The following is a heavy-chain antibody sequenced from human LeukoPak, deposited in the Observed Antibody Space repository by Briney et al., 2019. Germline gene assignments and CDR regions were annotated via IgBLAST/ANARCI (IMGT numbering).Heavy chain of an antibody. CDR1: GFTFSSYE. CDR3: AREVMATIRVAYYYYMDV. CDR2: ISSSGSTI. Sequence: GGSLRLSCAASGFTFSSYEMNWVRQAPGKGLEWVSYISSSGSTIYYADSVKGRFTISRDNAKNSLYLQMTSLRAEDTAVYYCAREVMATIRVAYYYYMDVWGKGTTVTVSS. J-gene: IGHJ6*03. V-gene: IGHV3-48*03. D-gene: IGHD5-24*01.